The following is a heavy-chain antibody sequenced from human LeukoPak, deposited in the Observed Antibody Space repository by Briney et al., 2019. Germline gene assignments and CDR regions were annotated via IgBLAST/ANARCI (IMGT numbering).Heavy chain of an antibody. CDR1: GYTFTSYG. CDR2: MSPNSGNT. Sequence: ASVKVSCKASGYTFTSYGISWVRQAPGQGLEWMGWMSPNSGNTGYAQKFQGRVTLTRNTAISTAYMELSSLRSEDTAVYYCVRGGYWGQGTLVTVSS. J-gene: IGHJ4*02. V-gene: IGHV1-8*02. CDR3: VRGGY.